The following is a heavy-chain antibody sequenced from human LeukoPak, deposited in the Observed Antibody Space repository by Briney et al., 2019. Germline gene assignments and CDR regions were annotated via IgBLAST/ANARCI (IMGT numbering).Heavy chain of an antibody. CDR1: GGSISSSGYY. CDR2: IYYSGST. Sequence: PSETLSLTCTVSGGSISSSGYYWGWIRQPPGKGLEWIGSIYYSGSTYYNPSLKSRVTISVDTSKNQFSLKLNSVSAADTAVYYCARGVVAAPQTVDYWGQGTLVTVSS. D-gene: IGHD2-15*01. J-gene: IGHJ4*02. V-gene: IGHV4-39*07. CDR3: ARGVVAAPQTVDY.